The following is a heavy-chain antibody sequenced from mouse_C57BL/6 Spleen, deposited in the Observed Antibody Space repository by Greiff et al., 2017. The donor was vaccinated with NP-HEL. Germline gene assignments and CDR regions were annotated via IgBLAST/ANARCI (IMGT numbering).Heavy chain of an antibody. V-gene: IGHV1-82*01. Sequence: QVQLQQSGPELVKPGASVKISCKASGYAFSSSWMNWVKQRPGKGLEWIGRIYPGDGDTNYNGKFKGKATLTEDKSSSTAYMQLSSLTSEDSAVYFSARSGTSYFDFWGQGTTLTVSS. D-gene: IGHD4-1*01. CDR3: ARSGTSYFDF. J-gene: IGHJ2*01. CDR2: IYPGDGDT. CDR1: GYAFSSSW.